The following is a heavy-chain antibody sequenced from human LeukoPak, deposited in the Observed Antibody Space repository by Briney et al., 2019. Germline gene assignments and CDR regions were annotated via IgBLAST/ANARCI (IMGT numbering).Heavy chain of an antibody. J-gene: IGHJ5*02. CDR3: ARDVARSGDLFGWFDP. V-gene: IGHV4-59*01. CDR2: VYYSGTT. D-gene: IGHD3-10*01. CDR1: GDSISSYY. Sequence: SETLSLTCTVSGDSISSYYWSWIRQPPGKGLEWIGYVYYSGTTNSNPSLKSRVTISVDTSKNQFSLNLRSVTAADTAVYYCARDVARSGDLFGWFDPWGQGTLVIVSS.